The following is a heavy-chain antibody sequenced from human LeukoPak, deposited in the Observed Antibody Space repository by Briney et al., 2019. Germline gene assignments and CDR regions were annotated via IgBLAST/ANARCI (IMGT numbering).Heavy chain of an antibody. CDR3: ASGYGSGSYGAFDI. CDR1: GFTFSSYA. Sequence: GGSLRLSCAASGFTFSSYAMHWVRKAPGTGLERVAVISYDGSNKYYADSVKGRFTISRDNSKNTLYLQMNSLRAEDTAVYYCASGYGSGSYGAFDIWGQGTMVTVSS. J-gene: IGHJ3*02. CDR2: ISYDGSNK. V-gene: IGHV3-30*04. D-gene: IGHD3-10*01.